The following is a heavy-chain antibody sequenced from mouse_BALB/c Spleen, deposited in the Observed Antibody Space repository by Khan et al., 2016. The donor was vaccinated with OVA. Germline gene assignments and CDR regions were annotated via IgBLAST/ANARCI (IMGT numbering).Heavy chain of an antibody. CDR1: GNIFTSYG. D-gene: IGHD2-14*01. CDR2: IYPGNGYT. J-gene: IGHJ2*01. V-gene: IGHV1S134*01. CDR3: TTAYYRYYFDY. Sequence: VQLQQSGAELGRPGSSVKLSCKTSGNIFTSYGIKWVKQRPGQGLEWIGYIYPGNGYTEYGEKFQGKATRTSDTSSNTAYMQLRSLTSEDSGIYFGTTAYYRYYFDYWGQGTTLTVSS.